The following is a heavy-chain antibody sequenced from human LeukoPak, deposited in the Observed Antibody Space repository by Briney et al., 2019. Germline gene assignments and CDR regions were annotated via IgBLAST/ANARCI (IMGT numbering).Heavy chain of an antibody. CDR1: GFTFSTFA. Sequence: GGSLRLSCAASGFTFSTFAMTWVRQAPGKGLEWVAVISHDGSNKYYADSVKGRFTISRDNAKNTLYLQMDGLSVEDTAVYYCAKLRGYYGSGQQITLDYWGQGTLVTVSS. V-gene: IGHV3-30*18. CDR2: ISHDGSNK. CDR3: AKLRGYYGSGQQITLDY. D-gene: IGHD3-10*01. J-gene: IGHJ4*02.